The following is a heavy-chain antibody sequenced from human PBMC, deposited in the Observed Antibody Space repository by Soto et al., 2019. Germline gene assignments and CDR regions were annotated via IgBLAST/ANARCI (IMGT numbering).Heavy chain of an antibody. D-gene: IGHD3-16*02. CDR3: VWGSYPPNYYYGMDV. CDR1: GFTFSSYA. Sequence: QVQLVESGGGVVQPGRSLRLYCAASGFTFSSYAMHWVRQAPGKGLEWVAVISYDGSNKYYADSVKGRFTISRDNSKNTLYLQMNSLRAEDTAVYYSVWGSYPPNYYYGMDVWGQGTTVTVSS. J-gene: IGHJ6*02. CDR2: ISYDGSNK. V-gene: IGHV3-30-3*01.